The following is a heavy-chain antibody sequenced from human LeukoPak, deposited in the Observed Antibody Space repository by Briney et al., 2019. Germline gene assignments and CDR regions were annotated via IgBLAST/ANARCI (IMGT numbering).Heavy chain of an antibody. D-gene: IGHD3-16*02. CDR3: ARSHDHLWGNYPDY. CDR1: GGSISSYY. V-gene: IGHV4-59*01. CDR2: IYYSGST. J-gene: IGHJ4*02. Sequence: SETLSLTCTVSGGSISSYYWSWIRQPPGKGLEWIGYIYYSGSTNYNPSLKSRVTISVDTSKNQFSLKLSSVTAADTAVYYCARSHDHLWGNYPDYWGQGTLVTVSS.